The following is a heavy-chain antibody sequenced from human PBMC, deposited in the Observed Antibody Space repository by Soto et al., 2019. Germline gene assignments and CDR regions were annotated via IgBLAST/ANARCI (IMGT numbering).Heavy chain of an antibody. CDR1: GFSLTTGKMG. D-gene: IGHD4-17*01. J-gene: IGHJ6*01. CDR2: IFSDKER. V-gene: IGHV2-26*01. CDR3: ARMNVDSYQFYYAMDV. Sequence: ESGPTLVNPTETLTLTCTVSGFSLTTGKMGVSWIRQPPGKALEWLAHIFSDKERSYSTSLQGRLTIYKDTSGSQVVLSMTNVDPVDTATYYCARMNVDSYQFYYAMDVWGQGTTVTVSS.